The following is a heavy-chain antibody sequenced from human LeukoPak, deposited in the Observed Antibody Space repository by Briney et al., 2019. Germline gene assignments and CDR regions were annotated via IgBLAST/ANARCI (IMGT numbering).Heavy chain of an antibody. Sequence: GGSLRLSCAASGFTFSSYSMNWVRQAPGKGLEWVSSISSSSSYIYYANSVKGRFTISRGNAKNSLYLQMNGLRAEDTAVYYCARDPIAGDYWGQGTLVTVSS. D-gene: IGHD6-13*01. CDR2: ISSSSSYI. J-gene: IGHJ4*02. CDR1: GFTFSSYS. CDR3: ARDPIAGDY. V-gene: IGHV3-21*01.